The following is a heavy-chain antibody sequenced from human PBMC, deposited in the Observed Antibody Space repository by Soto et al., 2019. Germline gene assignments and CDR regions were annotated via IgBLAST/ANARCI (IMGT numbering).Heavy chain of an antibody. CDR1: GYTFTDYY. J-gene: IGHJ4*02. CDR2: INPNSGGT. CDR3: ARRKGDYYDSSGYHYYFDY. Sequence: ASVKVSCKASGYTFTDYYVHWVRQTPGQGLEWMGWINPNSGGTKSAQKFQGRVTMTRGTSISTAYMELSRLRSDDTAVYYCARRKGDYYDSSGYHYYFDYWGQGALVTVSS. V-gene: IGHV1-2*02. D-gene: IGHD3-22*01.